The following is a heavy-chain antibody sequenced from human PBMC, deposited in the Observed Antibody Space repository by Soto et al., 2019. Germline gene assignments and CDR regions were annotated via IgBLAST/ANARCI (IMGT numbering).Heavy chain of an antibody. CDR1: GFTFSSYA. V-gene: IGHV3-23*01. CDR3: AKDMWFTMIVVVTPDY. D-gene: IGHD3-22*01. CDR2: ISGSGGST. J-gene: IGHJ4*02. Sequence: EVQLLESGGGLVQPGGSLRLSCAASGFTFSSYAMSWVRQAPGKGLEWVSAISGSGGSTYYADSVKGRFTISRDNSKNTLELQMNSLRAEDTDVYYCAKDMWFTMIVVVTPDYWGQGTLVTVSS.